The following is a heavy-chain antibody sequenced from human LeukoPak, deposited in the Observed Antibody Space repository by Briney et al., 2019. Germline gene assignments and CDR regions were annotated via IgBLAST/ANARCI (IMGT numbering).Heavy chain of an antibody. D-gene: IGHD2-15*01. V-gene: IGHV3-23*01. CDR3: AKVRSAVVAAATNY. Sequence: PGGSLRLPCAASGFTFSNYAMSWVRQAPGKGLEWVSVISGSGGSTYHADSVKGRFTISRDNSNNTLYLQMNSLRAEDTAIYYCAKVRSAVVAAATNYWGQGTLVTVSS. J-gene: IGHJ4*02. CDR1: GFTFSNYA. CDR2: ISGSGGST.